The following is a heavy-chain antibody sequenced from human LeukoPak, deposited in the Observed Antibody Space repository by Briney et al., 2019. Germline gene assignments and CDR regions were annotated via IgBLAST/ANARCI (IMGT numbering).Heavy chain of an antibody. CDR2: IYPGDSDT. V-gene: IGHV5-51*01. D-gene: IGHD3-16*02. CDR1: GYSFTSYW. CDR3: ARQRGSDYVWGSYRPVYYFDY. J-gene: IGHJ4*02. Sequence: GESLKISCKGSGYSFTSYWIGWVRQMPGKGLEWMGIIYPGDSDTRYSPSFQGQVTISADKSISTAYLQWSSLKASDTAMYYYARQRGSDYVWGSYRPVYYFDYWGQGTLVTVSS.